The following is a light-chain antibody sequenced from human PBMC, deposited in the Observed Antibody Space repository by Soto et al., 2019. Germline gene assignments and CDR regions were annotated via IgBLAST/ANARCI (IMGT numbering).Light chain of an antibody. J-gene: IGKJ2*01. CDR1: QVFSSSY. CDR3: QQYGSSPMYT. Sequence: EIVLTQSPGTLSLSPGERATLSCRASQVFSSSYLAWYQQKPGQAPRLLIYGASGRVTGIPDRFSGSGSGTAFTLTTSRLEPEDFAVYYCQQYGSSPMYTFGQGTKLEIK. CDR2: GAS. V-gene: IGKV3-20*01.